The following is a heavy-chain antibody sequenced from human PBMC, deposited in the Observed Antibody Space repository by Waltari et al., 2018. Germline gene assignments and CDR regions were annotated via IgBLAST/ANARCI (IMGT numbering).Heavy chain of an antibody. CDR2: IVPILGIA. D-gene: IGHD6-6*01. J-gene: IGHJ6*02. CDR3: ARDSPSSSLSDYGMDV. Sequence: QVQLVQSGAEVKKPGSSVKVSCKASGGTFSSYAISWVRQAPGQGLEWMGGIVPILGIANYEQKFQGRVTITADKSTSTAYMELSSLRSEDTAVYYCARDSPSSSLSDYGMDVWSQGTTVTVSS. CDR1: GGTFSSYA. V-gene: IGHV1-69*10.